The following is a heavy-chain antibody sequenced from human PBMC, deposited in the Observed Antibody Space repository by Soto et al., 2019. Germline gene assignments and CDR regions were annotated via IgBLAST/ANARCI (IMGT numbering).Heavy chain of an antibody. CDR3: ASGYDSTASLDF. V-gene: IGHV1-69*06. CDR2: IIPIFDTS. Sequence: QVQLVQSGAEVKKPGSSVQVSCKASGGTFSNYAITWVRQAPGQGFEWMGDIIPIFDTSHYAQNFQGRVTITADKSTTTVYMELSSLTSEDTAVYYCASGYDSTASLDFWGQGTLVTVSS. CDR1: GGTFSNYA. J-gene: IGHJ4*02. D-gene: IGHD5-12*01.